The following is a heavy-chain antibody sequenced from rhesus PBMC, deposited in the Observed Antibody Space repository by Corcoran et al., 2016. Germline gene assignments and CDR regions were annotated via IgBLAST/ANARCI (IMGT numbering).Heavy chain of an antibody. CDR3: ASAGNWNYGGFDY. Sequence: QVQLQESGPGLVKPSETLSLTCAVSGGSISSNYWSWIRQPPGKGLEWIGYIYGSSGSTYSNPSLKSRVTISTDTSKNQLSLKLSSVTAADTAVYYCASAGNWNYGGFDYWGQGVLVTVSS. V-gene: IGHV4-160*01. CDR1: GGSISSNY. J-gene: IGHJ4*01. CDR2: IYGSSGST. D-gene: IGHD1-26*01.